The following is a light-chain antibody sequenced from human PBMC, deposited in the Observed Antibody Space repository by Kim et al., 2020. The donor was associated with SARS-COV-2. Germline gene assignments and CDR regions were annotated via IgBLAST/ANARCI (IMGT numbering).Light chain of an antibody. CDR2: QDS. CDR1: KLGDKY. J-gene: IGLJ2*01. CDR3: QAWDSRTAAV. V-gene: IGLV3-1*01. Sequence: VSPGQTASITCSGDKLGDKYACWYQQEPGQSPVLVIDQDSKRPSGSPGRFSGSNSGNTATLTTSGTQDMDEADYYCQAWDSRTAAVFGGGTQLTVL.